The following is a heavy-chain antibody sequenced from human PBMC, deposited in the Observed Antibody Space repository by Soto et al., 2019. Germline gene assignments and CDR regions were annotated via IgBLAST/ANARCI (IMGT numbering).Heavy chain of an antibody. D-gene: IGHD5-18*01. V-gene: IGHV4-59*08. CDR1: GGSISSYY. CDR3: ARRSDDSYGYDY. J-gene: IGHJ4*02. Sequence: PSQTLSLTCTVSGGSISSYYWSWIRQPPGKGLEWIGYIYYSGSTNYNPSLKSRVTISVDTSKNQFSLKLSSVTAADTAVYYCARRSDDSYGYDYWGQGTLVTVSS. CDR2: IYYSGST.